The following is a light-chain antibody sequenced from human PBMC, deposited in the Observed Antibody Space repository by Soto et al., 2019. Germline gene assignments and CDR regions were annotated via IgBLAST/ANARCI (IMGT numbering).Light chain of an antibody. CDR3: SSYASSSIPYV. V-gene: IGLV2-14*03. J-gene: IGLJ1*01. CDR1: SGDIGAYNY. CDR2: DVT. Sequence: QSVLTQPASVSGSPGQSITLSCTGTSGDIGAYNYISWYQQHPGKAPKLMIYDVTYRPSGVSNRFSGSKSGNTASLTISGLQAEDEADYYCSSYASSSIPYVFGSGTKVTVL.